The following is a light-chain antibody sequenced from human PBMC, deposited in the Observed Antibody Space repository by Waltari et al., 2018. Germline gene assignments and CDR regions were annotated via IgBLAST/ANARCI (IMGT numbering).Light chain of an antibody. V-gene: IGKV1-33*01. J-gene: IGKJ2*01. CDR3: QQYDNLPPYT. CDR2: DAS. Sequence: DIQMTQSPSSLSAYVGDRGTITCQASQDISKYLNWYQQKPGTAPKGLIYDASNLETGVPSRFSGSGSGTHFTFTISSLQPEDIATYYCQQYDNLPPYTFGQGTKLEIK. CDR1: QDISKY.